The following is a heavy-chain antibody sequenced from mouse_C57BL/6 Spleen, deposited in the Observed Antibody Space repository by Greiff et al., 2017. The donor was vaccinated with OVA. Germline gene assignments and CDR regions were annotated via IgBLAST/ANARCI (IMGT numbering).Heavy chain of an antibody. J-gene: IGHJ3*01. CDR1: GYTFTDYY. Sequence: DVKLQESGPVLVKPGASVKMSCKASGYTFTDYYMNWVKQSHGKSLEWIGVINPYNGGTSYNQKFKGKATLTVDKSSSTAYMELNSLTSEDSAVYYCARGRGLLLSWFAYWGQGTLVTVSA. CDR2: INPYNGGT. CDR3: ARGRGLLLSWFAY. V-gene: IGHV1-19*01. D-gene: IGHD2-3*01.